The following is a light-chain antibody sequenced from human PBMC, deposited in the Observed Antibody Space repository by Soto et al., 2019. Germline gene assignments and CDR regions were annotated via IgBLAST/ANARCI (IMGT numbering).Light chain of an antibody. V-gene: IGKV1-5*03. J-gene: IGKJ4*01. CDR2: KAS. CDR1: QSISSW. CDR3: KQYNSYSLT. Sequence: DIQMTQSPSTLSASVGDRVTITCRASQSISSWLAWYQQKPGKAPKLLIYKASSLESGAPSRFSGSGSGTEFALTISRLQPDEFATYYCKQYNSYSLTFGGGTKVEIK.